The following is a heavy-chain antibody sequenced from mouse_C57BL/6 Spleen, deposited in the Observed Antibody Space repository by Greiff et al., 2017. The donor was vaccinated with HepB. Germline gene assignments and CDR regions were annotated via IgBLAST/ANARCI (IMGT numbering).Heavy chain of an antibody. CDR2: IDPETGGT. CDR3: TRRWLGVYAMDY. Sequence: VKLMESGAELVRPGASVTLSCKASGYTFTDYEMHWVKQTPVHGLEWIGAIDPETGGTAYNQKFKGKAILTADKSSSTAYMELRSLTSEDSAVYYCTRRWLGVYAMDYWGQGTSVTVSS. V-gene: IGHV1-15*01. D-gene: IGHD1-1*02. J-gene: IGHJ4*01. CDR1: GYTFTDYE.